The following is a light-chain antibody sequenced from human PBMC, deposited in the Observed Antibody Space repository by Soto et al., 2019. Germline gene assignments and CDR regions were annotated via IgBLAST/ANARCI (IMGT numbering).Light chain of an antibody. CDR2: GAS. J-gene: IGKJ5*01. V-gene: IGKV3-20*01. CDR1: QSVSSSY. Sequence: EIVLTQSPGTLSLSPGERATLSCRASQSVSSSYLACYQQKPGQAPRLLIYGASSRATGIPDRFSGSGSGTDFTLTISRLEPEDFAVYYCQQYGSSITFGHGTRLEIK. CDR3: QQYGSSIT.